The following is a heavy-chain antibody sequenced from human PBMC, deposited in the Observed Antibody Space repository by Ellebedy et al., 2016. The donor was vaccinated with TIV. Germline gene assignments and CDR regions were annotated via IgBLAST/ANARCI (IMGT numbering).Heavy chain of an antibody. J-gene: IGHJ6*02. CDR2: IYSGGST. CDR3: ARARYYYGSGSLYYYYGMDV. D-gene: IGHD3-10*01. Sequence: GESLKISCAASGFTVSSNYMSWVRQAPGKGLEWVSVIYSGGSTYYADSVKGRFTISRDNSKNTLYLQMNSLRAEDTAVYYCARARYYYGSGSLYYYYGMDVWGQGTTVTVSS. CDR1: GFTVSSNY. V-gene: IGHV3-53*01.